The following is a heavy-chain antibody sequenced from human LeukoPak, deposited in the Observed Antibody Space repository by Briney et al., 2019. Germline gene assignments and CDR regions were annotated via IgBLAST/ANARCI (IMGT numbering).Heavy chain of an antibody. Sequence: GGSLRLSCAASGFTFSSFAMTWVRQAPGEGLEWVSTISGSGGSTYYADSVKGRFTISRDNSKNTLFLQMNSLRAEDTAVYYCAGYSSSWFYFDYWGQRTLVTVSS. CDR3: AGYSSSWFYFDY. V-gene: IGHV3-23*01. D-gene: IGHD6-13*01. J-gene: IGHJ4*02. CDR1: GFTFSSFA. CDR2: ISGSGGST.